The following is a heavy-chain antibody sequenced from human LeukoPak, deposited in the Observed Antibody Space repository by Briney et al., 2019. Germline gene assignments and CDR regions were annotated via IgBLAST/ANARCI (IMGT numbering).Heavy chain of an antibody. V-gene: IGHV3-74*01. CDR2: INSDGSST. CDR3: ARDKSPYSGSYESSFQH. CDR1: GFTFSSYW. J-gene: IGHJ1*01. Sequence: GGSLRLSCAASGFTFSSYWMHWVRQAPGKGLVWVSRINSDGSSTSYADSVKGRFTISRDNAKNTLYLQMNSLRAEDTAVYYCARDKSPYSGSYESSFQHWGQGTLVTVSS. D-gene: IGHD1-26*01.